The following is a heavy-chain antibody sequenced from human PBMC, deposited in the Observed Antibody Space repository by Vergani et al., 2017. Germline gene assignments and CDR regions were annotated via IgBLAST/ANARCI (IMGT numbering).Heavy chain of an antibody. Sequence: QVQLVQSGAEVKKPGSSVKVSCKASGGTFSSYAISWVRQAPGQGLEWMGGIIPIFGTANYAQKFQGRVTITADESSSTAYMDLSSLRSEDMAVYYRAVRDITIFGLVIIMGYYYYGMDVWGQGTTVTVSS. CDR3: AVRDITIFGLVIIMGYYYYGMDV. CDR2: IIPIFGTA. D-gene: IGHD3-3*01. V-gene: IGHV1-69*01. CDR1: GGTFSSYA. J-gene: IGHJ6*02.